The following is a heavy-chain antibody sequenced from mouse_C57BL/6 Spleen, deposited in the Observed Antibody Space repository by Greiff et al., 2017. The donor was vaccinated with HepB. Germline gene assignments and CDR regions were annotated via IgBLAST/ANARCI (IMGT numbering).Heavy chain of an antibody. CDR2: ISDGGSYT. D-gene: IGHD1-1*01. Sequence: EVKVVESGGGLVKPGGSLKLSCAASGFTFSSYAMSWVRQTPEKRLEWVATISDGGSYTYYPDNVKGRFTISRDNAKNNLYLQMSHLKSEDTAMYYCARAGSSRFDYWGQGTTLTVSS. CDR1: GFTFSSYA. V-gene: IGHV5-4*03. CDR3: ARAGSSRFDY. J-gene: IGHJ2*01.